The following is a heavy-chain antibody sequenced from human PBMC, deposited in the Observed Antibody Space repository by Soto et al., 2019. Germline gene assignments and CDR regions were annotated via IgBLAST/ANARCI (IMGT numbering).Heavy chain of an antibody. D-gene: IGHD6-19*01. CDR2: INHSGSP. V-gene: IGHV4-39*01. CDR3: ARSYAPRYSSGNNHFDL. CDR1: NGSIFIHTYY. J-gene: IGHJ4*02. Sequence: NPSETLALGCNFSNGSIFIHTYYWAWIRQPRGKGLEWIGTINHSGSPYHNPSLKSRVTISVDSSKNQFSLTLTSVTVADTAVYYCARSYAPRYSSGNNHFDLWGQGTLVTVSS.